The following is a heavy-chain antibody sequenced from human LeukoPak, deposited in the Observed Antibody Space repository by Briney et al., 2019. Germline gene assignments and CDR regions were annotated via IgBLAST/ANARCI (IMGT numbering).Heavy chain of an antibody. D-gene: IGHD3-22*01. CDR2: ISYDGSNK. J-gene: IGHJ4*02. Sequence: GGSLRLSCAASGFTFSNYAMHWVRQAPGKGLEWVAVISYDGSNKYYADSVKGRFTISRDNSKNTLYLQMNSLRAEDTAVYYCAKFVGYYPIFDYWGQGTLVTVSS. V-gene: IGHV3-30-3*02. CDR1: GFTFSNYA. CDR3: AKFVGYYPIFDY.